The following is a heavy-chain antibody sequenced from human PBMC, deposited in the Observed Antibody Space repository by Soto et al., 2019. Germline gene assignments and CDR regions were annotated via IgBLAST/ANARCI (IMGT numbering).Heavy chain of an antibody. CDR1: GGSISSSSYY. D-gene: IGHD2-2*01. J-gene: IGHJ3*02. CDR3: ARRYCSSTSCFYAFDI. CDR2: IYYSGST. Sequence: QLQLQESGPGLVKPSETLSLTCTVSGGSISSSSYYWGWIRQPPGKGLEWIGSIYYSGSTYYNPPLISRVSFSVDTSKNQFSLQLGSVTAADTAVYYCARRYCSSTSCFYAFDIWGQGTMVTVSS. V-gene: IGHV4-39*01.